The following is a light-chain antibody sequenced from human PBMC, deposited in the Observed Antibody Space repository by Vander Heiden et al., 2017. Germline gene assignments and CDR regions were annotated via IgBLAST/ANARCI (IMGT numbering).Light chain of an antibody. CDR1: SPNIGAGYD. J-gene: IGLJ2*01. CDR3: QSYDSSLSGSEV. Sequence: QSVLTPPPSVSGAPGQRVTISCTGSSPNIGAGYDVHWYQQLPGTAPKLLIYGNSNRPSGVPDRFSGSKSGTSASLAITGLQAEDEADYYCQSYDSSLSGSEVFGGGTKLTVL. V-gene: IGLV1-40*01. CDR2: GNS.